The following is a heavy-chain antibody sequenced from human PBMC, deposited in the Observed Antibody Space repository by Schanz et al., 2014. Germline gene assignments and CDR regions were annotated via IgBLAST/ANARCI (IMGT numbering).Heavy chain of an antibody. CDR3: ARLWGGWRSPDY. CDR2: IYYSGST. V-gene: IGHV4-39*01. CDR1: GDSISSTSYY. D-gene: IGHD6-19*01. J-gene: IGHJ4*02. Sequence: QLQMQESGPGLVKPSETLSLTCSVSGDSISSTSYYWGWIRQPPGKGLEWIGSIYYSGSTYYNASPKSRVTIPEDTSKNQSPLKLTSVTAADSAVYYCARLWGGWRSPDYWGQGTLVTVSS.